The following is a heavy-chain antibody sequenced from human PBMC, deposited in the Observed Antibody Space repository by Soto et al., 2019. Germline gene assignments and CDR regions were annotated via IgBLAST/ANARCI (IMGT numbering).Heavy chain of an antibody. CDR1: GGSFSGYY. J-gene: IGHJ3*02. CDR3: ARWFLLWFGEGDAFDI. CDR2: INHSGST. Sequence: SETLSLTCAVYGGSFSGYYWRWIRQPPGKGMEWIGEINHSGSTNYNPSLKSRVTISVDTSKNQFSLKLSSVTAADTAVYYCARWFLLWFGEGDAFDIWGQGTMVT. V-gene: IGHV4-34*01. D-gene: IGHD3-10*01.